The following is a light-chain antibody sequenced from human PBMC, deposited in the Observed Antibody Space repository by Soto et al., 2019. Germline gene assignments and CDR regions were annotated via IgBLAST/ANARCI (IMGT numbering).Light chain of an antibody. Sequence: DIQMTQSPSSLSASVGDRVTIACRASQAIRNDLAWYQQKPGRAPKRLIYHASTLESGVPSRFSGSGSGTEFTLTISSLQPDDFATYYCQQYMSYSFGQGTKVDIK. CDR2: HAS. V-gene: IGKV1-17*01. CDR3: QQYMSYS. CDR1: QAIRND. J-gene: IGKJ1*01.